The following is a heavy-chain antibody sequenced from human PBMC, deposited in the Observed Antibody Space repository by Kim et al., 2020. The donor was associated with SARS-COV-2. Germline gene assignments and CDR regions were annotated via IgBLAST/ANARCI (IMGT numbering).Heavy chain of an antibody. CDR3: ARDKIRWEQPGYWFDP. J-gene: IGHJ5*02. V-gene: IGHV7-4-1*02. CDR1: GYTFTSYA. CDR2: INTNTGNP. D-gene: IGHD1-26*01. Sequence: ASVKVSCKASGYTFTSYAMNWVRQAPGQGLEWMGWINTNTGNPMYAQGFTGRFVFSLDTSVSTAYLQISSLKAEDTAVYYCARDKIRWEQPGYWFDPWGQGTLVTVSS.